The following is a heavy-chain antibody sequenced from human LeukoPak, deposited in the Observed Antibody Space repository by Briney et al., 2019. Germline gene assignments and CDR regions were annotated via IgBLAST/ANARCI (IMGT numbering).Heavy chain of an antibody. CDR2: ISAYNGNT. Sequence: GASVTVSCKASGYTFTSYGISWVRQAPGQGLEWMGLISAYNGNTNYAQKLQGRVTMTTDTSTSTAYMELRSLRSDDTAVYYCARSREQLWSPIPPTYFDYWGQGTLVTVSS. J-gene: IGHJ4*02. D-gene: IGHD5-18*01. V-gene: IGHV1-18*01. CDR1: GYTFTSYG. CDR3: ARSREQLWSPIPPTYFDY.